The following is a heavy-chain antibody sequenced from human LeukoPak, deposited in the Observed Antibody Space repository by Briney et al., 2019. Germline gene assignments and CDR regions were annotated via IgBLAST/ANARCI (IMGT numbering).Heavy chain of an antibody. CDR2: IYYSGST. CDR3: ARRMGNYYDSSGYYYVSSFDI. J-gene: IGHJ3*02. Sequence: SETLSLTCTVSGGSISSYYWSWIRQPPGKGLEWIGYIYYSGSTNYNPSLKSRVTISVDTSKNQFSLKLSSVTAADTAVYYCARRMGNYYDSSGYYYVSSFDIWGQGTMVTVSS. D-gene: IGHD3-22*01. V-gene: IGHV4-59*08. CDR1: GGSISSYY.